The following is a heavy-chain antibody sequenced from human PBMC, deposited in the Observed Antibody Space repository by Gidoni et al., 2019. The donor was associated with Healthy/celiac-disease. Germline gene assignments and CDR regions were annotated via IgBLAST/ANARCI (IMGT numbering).Heavy chain of an antibody. CDR1: GGSFSGYY. J-gene: IGHJ5*02. CDR2: INHSGST. CDR3: ARSLLLWFGEKSHWFDP. D-gene: IGHD3-10*01. V-gene: IGHV4-34*01. Sequence: QVQLQQWGAGLLKPSETLSLTCAVYGGSFSGYYWSWIRQPPGKGLEWIGEINHSGSTNYNPSLKSRVTISVDTSKNQFSLKLSSVTAADTAVYYCARSLLLWFGEKSHWFDPWGQGTLVTVSS.